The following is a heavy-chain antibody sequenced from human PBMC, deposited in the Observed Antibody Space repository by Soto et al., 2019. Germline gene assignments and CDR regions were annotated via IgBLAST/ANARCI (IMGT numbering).Heavy chain of an antibody. CDR2: IVVGSGNT. CDR3: AAELDYGVAFDI. CDR1: GFTFTSSA. D-gene: IGHD4-17*01. Sequence: SVKVSCKASGFTFTSSAVQWVRQARGQRLEWIGWIVVGSGNTNYAQKFQERVTITRDMSTSTAYMELSSLRSEDTAVYYCAAELDYGVAFDIWGQGTMVTVSS. V-gene: IGHV1-58*01. J-gene: IGHJ3*02.